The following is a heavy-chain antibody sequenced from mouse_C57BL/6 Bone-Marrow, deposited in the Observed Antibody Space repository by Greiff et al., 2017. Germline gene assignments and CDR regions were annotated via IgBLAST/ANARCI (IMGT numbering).Heavy chain of an antibody. J-gene: IGHJ2*01. V-gene: IGHV14-2*01. CDR2: IDPEDGKT. CDR1: GFNIKDYY. Sequence: VQLKQSGAELVKPGASVKLSCTASGFNIKDYYIHWVKQRTEQGLEWIGRIDPEDGKTKYAPKFPDKATITADTSSNTAYLQLSSLTSEDTADYYCTRSLIYYGTNYWGQGTTLTVSS. D-gene: IGHD1-1*01. CDR3: TRSLIYYGTNY.